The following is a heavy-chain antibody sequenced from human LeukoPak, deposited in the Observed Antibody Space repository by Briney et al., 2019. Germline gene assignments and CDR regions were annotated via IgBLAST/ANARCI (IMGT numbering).Heavy chain of an antibody. Sequence: SVKVSCKASGGTFSNYGIGWVRQAPGQGLEWMGGIIPISGTTNYAQNFQGRATITADESTSTAYMELSSLRSEDTAVYYCARGRGDSSGLYYYYYYMDVWGKGTTVTVSS. CDR3: ARGRGDSSGLYYYYYYMDV. CDR2: IIPISGTT. J-gene: IGHJ6*03. CDR1: GGTFSNYG. V-gene: IGHV1-69*01. D-gene: IGHD3-22*01.